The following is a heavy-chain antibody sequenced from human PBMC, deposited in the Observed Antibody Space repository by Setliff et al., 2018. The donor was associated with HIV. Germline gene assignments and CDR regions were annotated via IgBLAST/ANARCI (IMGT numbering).Heavy chain of an antibody. V-gene: IGHV1-69*13. D-gene: IGHD3-10*01. Sequence: SVKVSCKASGYTFTSYDINWVRQAPGQGLEWMGGIIPVYGTPKSAQKMQGRVKITAIESTTTAYMELTSLRSDDTAVYYCARIRGVIADASDIWGQGTMVTVSS. CDR1: GYTFTSYD. J-gene: IGHJ3*02. CDR2: IIPVYGTP. CDR3: ARIRGVIADASDI.